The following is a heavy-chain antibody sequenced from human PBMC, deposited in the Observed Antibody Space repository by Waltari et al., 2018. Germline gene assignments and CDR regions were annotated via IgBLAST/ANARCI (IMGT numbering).Heavy chain of an antibody. V-gene: IGHV1-46*01. CDR1: GYTFTSYY. CDR2: INPSGGST. CDR3: ARDRGSSKVPPYYYYGMDV. D-gene: IGHD2-15*01. Sequence: QVQLVQSGAEVKKPGASVKVSCKASGYTFTSYYMHWVRQAPGQGLEWMGIINPSGGSTSYAQKFQGRVTMTRDTSTSTVDMELSSLRSEDTAVYYCARDRGSSKVPPYYYYGMDVWGQGTTVTVSS. J-gene: IGHJ6*02.